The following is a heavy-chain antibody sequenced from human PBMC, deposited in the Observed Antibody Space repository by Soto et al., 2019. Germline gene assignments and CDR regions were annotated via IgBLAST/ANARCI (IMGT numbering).Heavy chain of an antibody. Sequence: SQTLSLTCAISGDSVSSNSAAWNWIRQSPSRGLEWLGRTYYRSKWYNDYTSSVRSRISIDPDTAKNQFSLQLGSVTPEDTAVYYCARDEDEYLGLNHWGQGIPVTVSS. CDR2: TYYRSKWYN. D-gene: IGHD2-2*01. V-gene: IGHV6-1*01. CDR1: GDSVSSNSAA. CDR3: ARDEDEYLGLNH. J-gene: IGHJ5*02.